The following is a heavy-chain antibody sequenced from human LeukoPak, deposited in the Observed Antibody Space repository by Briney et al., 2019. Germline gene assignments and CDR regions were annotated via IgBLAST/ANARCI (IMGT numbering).Heavy chain of an antibody. CDR1: GYTFTSYG. Sequence: ASVKVSCKASGYTFTSYGISWVRQAPGQGLEWMGWISAYNGNTNYAQKVQDRVTMTTDTSTSTTYVELRSLRSDDTAVYYCARGYCSSTSCSNYYYYMDVWGKGTTVTVSS. D-gene: IGHD2-2*01. J-gene: IGHJ6*03. CDR3: ARGYCSSTSCSNYYYYMDV. CDR2: ISAYNGNT. V-gene: IGHV1-18*01.